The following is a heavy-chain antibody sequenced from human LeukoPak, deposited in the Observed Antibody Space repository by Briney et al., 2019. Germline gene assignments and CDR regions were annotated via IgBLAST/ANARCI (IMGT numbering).Heavy chain of an antibody. CDR3: ARSRGSDY. D-gene: IGHD5-12*01. J-gene: IGHJ4*02. CDR2: ISSSSTTI. Sequence: GGSLRLSCAASGFTLSSYNMNWVRQAPGKGLEWVSYISSSSTTIYYADSVKGRFTISRDNDKTSLYVQMNSLRDEDTAVYYCARSRGSDYWGQGTLVTVSS. V-gene: IGHV3-48*02. CDR1: GFTLSSYN.